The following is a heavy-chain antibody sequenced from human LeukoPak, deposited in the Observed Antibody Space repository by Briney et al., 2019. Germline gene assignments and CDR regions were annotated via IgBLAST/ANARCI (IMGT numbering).Heavy chain of an antibody. Sequence: SVKVSCKASGGTFSSYAISWVRQAPGQGLEWMGGIIPIFGTANYAQKFQGRVTITADKSTSTAYMELSSLRSEDTAVYYCARPAAPAFGHYYDISGWALDIWGQGTMVTVSS. CDR3: ARPAAPAFGHYYDISGWALDI. CDR2: IIPIFGTA. V-gene: IGHV1-69*06. J-gene: IGHJ3*02. CDR1: GGTFSSYA. D-gene: IGHD3-22*01.